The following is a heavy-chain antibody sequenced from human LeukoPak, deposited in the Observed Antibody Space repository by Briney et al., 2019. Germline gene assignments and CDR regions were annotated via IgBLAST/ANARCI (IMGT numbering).Heavy chain of an antibody. CDR3: ATLGSATYSVY. CDR1: GYTFTGYS. CDR2: INPNSGGT. J-gene: IGHJ4*02. V-gene: IGHV1-2*02. D-gene: IGHD3-10*01. Sequence: ASLKVSCKASGYTFTGYSMHWVRQAPGQGLEWMGWINPNSGGTNYAQKFQGRVTMTRDTSIRTAYMELSRLRSDDTAVYYCATLGSATYSVYWGQGTLVTVSS.